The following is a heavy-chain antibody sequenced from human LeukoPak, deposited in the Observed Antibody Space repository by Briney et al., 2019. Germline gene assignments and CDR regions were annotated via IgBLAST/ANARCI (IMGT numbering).Heavy chain of an antibody. CDR3: ARPGRGGYYDSSGFEPYYFDY. CDR2: IYPGDSDT. Sequence: GEARQSACHGAGCGFTSYGIGWVRPVPGKGRGWMGIIYPGDSDTRYSPSFQGPVTISADKSISTAYLQWSSLKASDTAMYYCARPGRGGYYDSSGFEPYYFDYWGQGTLVTVSS. D-gene: IGHD3-22*01. CDR1: GCGFTSYG. V-gene: IGHV5-51*01. J-gene: IGHJ4*02.